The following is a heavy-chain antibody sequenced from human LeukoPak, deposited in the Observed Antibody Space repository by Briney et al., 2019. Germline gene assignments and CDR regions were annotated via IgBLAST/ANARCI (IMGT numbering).Heavy chain of an antibody. J-gene: IGHJ4*02. V-gene: IGHV3-21*05. CDR2: INTDSSDI. CDR1: GFTFSSYA. D-gene: IGHD2-2*01. Sequence: GGSLRLSCAASGFTFSSYAMSWVRQAPGKGLQWVSYINTDSSDIHYADSVKGRFTISRDNARNTLYLQLSSLRAEDSAVYYCARDTFQPGLIDSWGQGTLVTVSS. CDR3: ARDTFQPGLIDS.